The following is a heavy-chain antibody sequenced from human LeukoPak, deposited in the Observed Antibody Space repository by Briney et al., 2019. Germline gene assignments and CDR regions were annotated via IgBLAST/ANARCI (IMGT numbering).Heavy chain of an antibody. CDR2: IYYSGST. Sequence: SETLSLTCTVSGGSIRSSSYYWGWIRQPPGKGLEWIGSIYYSGSTYYNPSLKSRVTISVDTSKNQFSLKLSSVTAADTAVYYCARHGYSGYSYYFDYWGQGTLVTVSS. J-gene: IGHJ4*02. CDR1: GGSIRSSSYY. D-gene: IGHD5-12*01. V-gene: IGHV4-39*01. CDR3: ARHGYSGYSYYFDY.